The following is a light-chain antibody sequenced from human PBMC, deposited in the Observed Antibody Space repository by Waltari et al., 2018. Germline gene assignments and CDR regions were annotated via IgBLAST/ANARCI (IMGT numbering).Light chain of an antibody. J-gene: IGLJ3*02. CDR3: SSYAGSNLWV. Sequence: QSALTQPPSASGSPGQSVTISCTGTSSDVGGYDYVSWYRQHPDKAPKLMIYEVTKRPSVVPDRFSGSKSGNTASLTVSGLQAEDEADYYCSSYAGSNLWVFGGGTKLTVL. V-gene: IGLV2-8*01. CDR1: SSDVGGYDY. CDR2: EVT.